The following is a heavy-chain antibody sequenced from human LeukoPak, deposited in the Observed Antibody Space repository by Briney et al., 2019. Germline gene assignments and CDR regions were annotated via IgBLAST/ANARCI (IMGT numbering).Heavy chain of an antibody. J-gene: IGHJ5*02. CDR2: ISGSGGST. V-gene: IGHV3-23*01. Sequence: GSLRLSCAASGFTFSSYAMSWVRQAPGKGLEWVSAISGSGGSTYYADSVKGRFTISRDNSKNTLYLQMNSLRAEDTAVYYCAKGQSFEYSSSWYGWFDPWGQGTLVTVSS. D-gene: IGHD6-13*01. CDR1: GFTFSSYA. CDR3: AKGQSFEYSSSWYGWFDP.